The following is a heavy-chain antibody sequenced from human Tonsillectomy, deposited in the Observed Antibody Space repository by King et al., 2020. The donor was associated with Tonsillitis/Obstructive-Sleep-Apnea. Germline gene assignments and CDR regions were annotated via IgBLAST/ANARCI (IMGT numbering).Heavy chain of an antibody. D-gene: IGHD2/OR15-2a*01. Sequence: VQLVESGGGLVQSGGSLRLSCVASGFSFSRNYMSWVRQAPGKGLEWVSVIYSGHSTYYSDSVKGRFTISRDNPKNTVYLQMNSLRAADTAVYYCASSPVSVTSFYFDYWGQGTLVTVSS. V-gene: IGHV3-53*01. CDR1: GFSFSRNY. CDR3: ASSPVSVTSFYFDY. CDR2: IYSGHST. J-gene: IGHJ4*02.